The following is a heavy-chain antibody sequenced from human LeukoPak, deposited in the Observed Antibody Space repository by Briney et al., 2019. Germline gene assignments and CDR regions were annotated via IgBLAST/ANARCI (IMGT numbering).Heavy chain of an antibody. D-gene: IGHD1-26*01. V-gene: IGHV4-59*12. CDR2: IYYNGST. CDR1: GGSISSYY. J-gene: IGHJ4*02. CDR3: ARREPPDY. Sequence: SETLSLTCTVSGGSISSYYWSWIRQPPGKGLEWIGYIYYNGSTNYNPSLKSRVTISVDTSKNQFSLKLSSVTAADTAVYYCARREPPDYWGQGTLVTVSS.